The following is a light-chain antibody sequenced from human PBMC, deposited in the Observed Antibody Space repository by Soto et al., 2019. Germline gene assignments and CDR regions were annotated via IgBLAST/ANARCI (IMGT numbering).Light chain of an antibody. J-gene: IGLJ1*01. Sequence: QSVLTQPPSASGTPGQRVTISCSGSGSNIAFDTVDWYQQLPGAAPKLLIYSNSQRPLGVPVRFSGSKSGTSASLAISGLQSEDEADYYCAARDGCVYVFGIGTKVTVL. CDR2: SNS. V-gene: IGLV1-44*01. CDR3: AARDGCVYV. CDR1: GSNIAFDT.